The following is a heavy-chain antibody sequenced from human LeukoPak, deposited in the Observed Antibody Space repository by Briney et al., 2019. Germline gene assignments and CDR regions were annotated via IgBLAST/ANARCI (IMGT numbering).Heavy chain of an antibody. D-gene: IGHD2-15*01. J-gene: IGHJ4*02. Sequence: TSETLSLTCTVSGGSISSYYWSWLRQPPGKGLEWIGYIYYSGSTNYNPSLKSRVTISVDTSKNQFSLKLSSVTAADTAVYYCARGGGYPIFDYWGQGTLVTVSS. CDR3: ARGGGYPIFDY. CDR1: GGSISSYY. CDR2: IYYSGST. V-gene: IGHV4-59*01.